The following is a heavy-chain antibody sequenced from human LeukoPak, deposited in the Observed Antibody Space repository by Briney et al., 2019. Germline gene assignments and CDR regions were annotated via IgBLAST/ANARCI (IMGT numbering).Heavy chain of an antibody. CDR3: ASSGYSYETRYSFDY. Sequence: SVTVSCKASGGTFSSYAISWVRQAPGQGREWMGGIIPIFGTANYTQKFQGRVTITADESTSTAYMELSSLRSEDTAVYYCASSGYSYETRYSFDYWGQGTLVTVSS. D-gene: IGHD5-18*01. CDR2: IIPIFGTA. CDR1: GGTFSSYA. J-gene: IGHJ4*02. V-gene: IGHV1-69*13.